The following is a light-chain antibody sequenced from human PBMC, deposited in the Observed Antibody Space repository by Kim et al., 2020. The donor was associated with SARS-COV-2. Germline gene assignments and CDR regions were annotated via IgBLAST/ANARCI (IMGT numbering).Light chain of an antibody. CDR3: QNYNSAPRT. CDR1: RDISNY. Sequence: APVGDRVTITCRASRDISNYLAWYQHKPGKIPTLLVYAASALQSGIPSRFSGSGSGTDFTLTIDSLQADDVATYYCQNYNSAPRTFGRGTKVDIK. CDR2: AAS. J-gene: IGKJ1*01. V-gene: IGKV1-27*01.